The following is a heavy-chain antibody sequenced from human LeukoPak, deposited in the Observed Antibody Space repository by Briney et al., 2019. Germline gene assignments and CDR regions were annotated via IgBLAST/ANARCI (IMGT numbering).Heavy chain of an antibody. J-gene: IGHJ4*02. CDR3: ARADKAAAGTCFDY. CDR2: INHSGST. Sequence: SESLSLTCAVYGGSFSGYYWSWIRQPPGKGLEWIGEINHSGSTNYNPSLKSRVTISVDTSKNQFSLKLSSVTAADTAVYYCARADKAAAGTCFDYWGQGTLVTVSS. CDR1: GGSFSGYY. D-gene: IGHD6-13*01. V-gene: IGHV4-34*01.